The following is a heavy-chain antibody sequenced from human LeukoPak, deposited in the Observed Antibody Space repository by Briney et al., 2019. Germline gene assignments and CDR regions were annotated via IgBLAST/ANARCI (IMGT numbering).Heavy chain of an antibody. Sequence: RTSETLSLTCTVSGGSISSSSYYWSWIRQPPGKGLEWIGYIYYSGSTNYNPSLKSRVTISVDTSKDQFSLRLSSVTAADTAVYYCARGKIYGGIDYWGQGTLVTVSS. D-gene: IGHD4-23*01. J-gene: IGHJ4*02. CDR2: IYYSGST. V-gene: IGHV4-61*01. CDR3: ARGKIYGGIDY. CDR1: GGSISSSSYY.